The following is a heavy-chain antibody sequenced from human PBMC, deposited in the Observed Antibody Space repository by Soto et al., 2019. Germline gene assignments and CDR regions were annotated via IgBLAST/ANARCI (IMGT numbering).Heavy chain of an antibody. CDR1: GFTFSRYV. V-gene: IGHV3-23*01. CDR2: INSNGDST. J-gene: IGHJ4*02. CDR3: ARVPDLDYCSRTSFLYYFDY. Sequence: EVQLLESGGGLVQPGGSLRLSCVASGFTFSRYVMSWVRQAPGKGLEWVSTINSNGDSTYYADSVKGRFTISRDNSRNSLYLQVTSRRAEDTAVYYCARVPDLDYCSRTSFLYYFDYWGQGALVTVSS. D-gene: IGHD2-2*01.